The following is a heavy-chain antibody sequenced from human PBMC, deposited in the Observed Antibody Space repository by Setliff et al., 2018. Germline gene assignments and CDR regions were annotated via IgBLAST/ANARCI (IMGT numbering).Heavy chain of an antibody. CDR2: INNYNFNT. CDR1: GYTFTDYG. Sequence: ASVKVSCKASGYTFTDYGITWVRQAPGQGLEWMGWINNYNFNTQYSQKFLGRVTMTTDTSARTAYMELRSLRSDDTALYFCARDLNRWFGEFAFDIWGQGTMVTVSS. CDR3: ARDLNRWFGEFAFDI. D-gene: IGHD3-10*01. J-gene: IGHJ3*02. V-gene: IGHV1-18*01.